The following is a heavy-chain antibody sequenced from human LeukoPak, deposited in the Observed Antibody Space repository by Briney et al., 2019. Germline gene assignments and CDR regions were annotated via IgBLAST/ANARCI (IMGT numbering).Heavy chain of an antibody. Sequence: GGSLRLSCAASGFTFSSYEMNWVRQAPGKGLEWVSYITRSGGTIYYADSVKGRFAISRDNAKNTLYLQMNSLRAEDTAVFYCARVRDISGHWGFLDYWGQGTLVTVSS. J-gene: IGHJ4*02. D-gene: IGHD2-21*02. CDR2: ITRSGGTI. CDR1: GFTFSSYE. CDR3: ARVRDISGHWGFLDY. V-gene: IGHV3-48*03.